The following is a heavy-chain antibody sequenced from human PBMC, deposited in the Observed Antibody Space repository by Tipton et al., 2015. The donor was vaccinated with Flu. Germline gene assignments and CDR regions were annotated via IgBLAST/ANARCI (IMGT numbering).Heavy chain of an antibody. CDR1: GDSIGSRYF. V-gene: IGHV4-38-2*02. D-gene: IGHD3-3*01. CDR2: ISHSGRT. Sequence: LRLSCSVSGDSIGSRYFWGWIRQPPGKGLEWIGCISHSGRTYYNPSLKSRVTISVDMAKNQFSLKLSSVTAADTAVYYCARGPFWSGYSYYFDYWGQGTLVTVSS. J-gene: IGHJ4*02. CDR3: ARGPFWSGYSYYFDY.